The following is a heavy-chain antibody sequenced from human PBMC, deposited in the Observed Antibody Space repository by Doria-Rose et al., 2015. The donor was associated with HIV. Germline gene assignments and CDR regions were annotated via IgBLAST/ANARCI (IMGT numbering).Heavy chain of an antibody. J-gene: IGHJ4*02. Sequence: GVVQPGRSLRLSCAASGFTFSSYAMHWVRQAPGKGLEWVAVISYDGSNKYYADSVKGRFTISRDSSKNTLYLQMNSLRAEDTAVYYCAREAWSIAARPNYFDYWGQGTLVTVSS. D-gene: IGHD6-6*01. CDR2: ISYDGSNK. V-gene: IGHV3-30-3*01. CDR1: GFTFSSYA. CDR3: AREAWSIAARPNYFDY.